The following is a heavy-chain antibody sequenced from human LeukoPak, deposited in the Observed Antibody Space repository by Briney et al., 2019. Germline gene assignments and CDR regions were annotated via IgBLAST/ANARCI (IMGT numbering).Heavy chain of an antibody. D-gene: IGHD3-10*01. CDR2: TYYSGST. CDR3: ARLPYYYGSGSEYYYYYGMDV. V-gene: IGHV4-30-4*01. CDR1: GGSISSGDYY. Sequence: SQTLSLTCTVSGGSISSGDYYWSWIRQPPGKGPEWIGYTYYSGSTYYNPSLKSRVTISVDTSKNQFSLKLSSVTAADTAVYYCARLPYYYGSGSEYYYYYGMDVWGQGTTVTVSS. J-gene: IGHJ6*02.